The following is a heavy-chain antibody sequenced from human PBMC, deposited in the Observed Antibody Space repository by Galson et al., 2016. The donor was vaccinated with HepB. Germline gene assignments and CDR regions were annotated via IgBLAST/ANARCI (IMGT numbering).Heavy chain of an antibody. CDR1: GGTFSSHV. D-gene: IGHD6-19*01. J-gene: IGHJ4*02. CDR2: ISPHNGNT. V-gene: IGHV1-18*01. CDR3: ARDQDSSGWVLY. Sequence: SVKVSCKASGGTFSSHVISWVRQAPGQGLEWMGWISPHNGNTNYAQRVQGRVTMTTDTSTSTAYMELKSLRSDDTAVYYCARDQDSSGWVLYWGQGTLITVSS.